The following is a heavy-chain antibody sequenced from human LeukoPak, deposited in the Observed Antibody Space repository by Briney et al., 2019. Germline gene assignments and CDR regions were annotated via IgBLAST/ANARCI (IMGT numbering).Heavy chain of an antibody. V-gene: IGHV1-18*01. D-gene: IGHD3-22*01. CDR1: GGTFSSYA. Sequence: ASVKVSCKASGGTFSSYAISWVRQAPGQGLEWMGWISAYNGNTNYAQKLQGRVTMTTDTSTSTAYMELRSLRSDDTAVYYCARDLAPPYYYDSSGYSNWGQGTLVTVSS. J-gene: IGHJ4*02. CDR2: ISAYNGNT. CDR3: ARDLAPPYYYDSSGYSN.